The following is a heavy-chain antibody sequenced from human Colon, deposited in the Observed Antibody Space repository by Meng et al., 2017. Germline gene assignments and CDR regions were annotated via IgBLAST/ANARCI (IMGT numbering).Heavy chain of an antibody. CDR1: GGSISSNSYY. CDR2: MYQSGST. D-gene: IGHD6-13*01. J-gene: IGHJ4*02. V-gene: IGHV4-39*01. Sequence: QLQLQESGPGLVKPSEALSLTCTVSGGSISSNSYYWNWIRQPPGKGLEWIGGMYQSGSTSYNPSLRSRVTMSIDTSKNQFSLKLTSVTAADTAVYYCASNPGIGAAGFWGQGTLVTV. CDR3: ASNPGIGAAGF.